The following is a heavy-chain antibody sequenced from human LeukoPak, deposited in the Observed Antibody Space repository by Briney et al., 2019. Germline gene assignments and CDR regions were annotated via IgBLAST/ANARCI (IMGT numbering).Heavy chain of an antibody. D-gene: IGHD3-22*01. CDR1: GYTFTSYD. Sequence: GASVKVSCKASGYTFTSYDINWVRQSTGQGLEWMGWMNPNSGNTGYAQKFQGRVTMTRNTSISTAYMELSSLRAEDTAVYYCAKAYYDTTYFDSWGQGTLVTVSS. J-gene: IGHJ4*02. V-gene: IGHV1-8*01. CDR2: MNPNSGNT. CDR3: AKAYYDTTYFDS.